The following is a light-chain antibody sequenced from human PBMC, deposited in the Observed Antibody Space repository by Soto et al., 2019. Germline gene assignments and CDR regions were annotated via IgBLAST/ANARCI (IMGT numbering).Light chain of an antibody. J-gene: IGLJ1*01. CDR3: QSYDSSLSVLDV. CDR1: SSNIGAGYD. Sequence: QPVLTQPPSVSGAPGQRVTISCTGSSSNIGAGYDVHWYQQLPGTAPKLLIYGNSNRPSGVPDRFSGSKSGTSASLAITGLQAEDEADYYCQSYDSSLSVLDVFGTGTKLTVL. CDR2: GNS. V-gene: IGLV1-40*01.